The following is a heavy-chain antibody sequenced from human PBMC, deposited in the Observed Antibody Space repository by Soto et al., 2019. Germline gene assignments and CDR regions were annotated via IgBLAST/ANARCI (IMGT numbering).Heavy chain of an antibody. CDR1: SSFINSGTYS. V-gene: IGHV4-31*03. J-gene: IGHJ5*02. CDR3: ARGLNERDIVVVPAATPEWFDP. Sequence: SETLSLTCPVSSSFINSGTYSCRSIPRHPRNGLEWIGYIYYSGSTYYNPSLKSRVTISVDTSKNQFSLKLSSVTAADTAVYYCARGLNERDIVVVPAATPEWFDPWGQGTLVTVSS. D-gene: IGHD2-2*01. CDR2: IYYSGST.